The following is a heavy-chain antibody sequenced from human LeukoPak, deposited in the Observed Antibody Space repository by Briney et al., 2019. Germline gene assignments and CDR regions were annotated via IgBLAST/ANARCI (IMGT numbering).Heavy chain of an antibody. J-gene: IGHJ3*02. CDR1: GGSISSYY. Sequence: SETLSLTCTVSGGSISSYYWSWIRQPPGKGLEWIGYIYYSGSTYYNPSLKSRVTISVDTSKNQFSLKLSSVTAADTAAYYCVGYWNDAMGPDAFDIWGQGTMVTVSS. CDR3: VGYWNDAMGPDAFDI. CDR2: IYYSGST. D-gene: IGHD1-1*01. V-gene: IGHV4-59*04.